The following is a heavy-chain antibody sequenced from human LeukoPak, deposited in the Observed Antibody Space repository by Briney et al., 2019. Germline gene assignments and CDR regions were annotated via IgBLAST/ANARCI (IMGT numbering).Heavy chain of an antibody. V-gene: IGHV3-20*04. Sequence: PGGSLRLSCAASGFTFDDYGMSWVRQAPGKGLEWVSGINWNGGSTGYADSVKGRFTISRDNAKNSLYLQMNSLGAEDTALYYCARPFSDYYDSSGYYQDWGQGTLVTVSS. D-gene: IGHD3-22*01. CDR1: GFTFDDYG. CDR2: INWNGGST. CDR3: ARPFSDYYDSSGYYQD. J-gene: IGHJ4*02.